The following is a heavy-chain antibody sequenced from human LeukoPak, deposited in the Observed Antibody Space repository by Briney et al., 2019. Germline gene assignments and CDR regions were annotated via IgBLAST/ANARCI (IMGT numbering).Heavy chain of an antibody. J-gene: IGHJ4*02. V-gene: IGHV3-30*18. CDR3: AKGRAVFDY. Sequence: PGRSLRLSCAASGFTFSSYGMHWGRQAPGKGLEWVAVISYDGSNKYYADSVKGRFTISRDNSKNTLYLQMNSLRAEDTAVYYCAKGRAVFDYWGQGTLVTVSS. CDR1: GFTFSSYG. CDR2: ISYDGSNK.